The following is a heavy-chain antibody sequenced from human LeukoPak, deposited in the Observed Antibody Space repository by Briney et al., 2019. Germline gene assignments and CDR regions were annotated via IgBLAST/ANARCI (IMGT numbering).Heavy chain of an antibody. D-gene: IGHD5-18*01. CDR2: IRYDGSNK. V-gene: IGHV3-30*02. Sequence: GGSLRLSCAASGFTFSSYRMDWVRQAPGNGREGGAFIRYDGSNKYYADSVTGRFTISRDNSKNTLYLPMNSLRAEDTAVYYRANMAAGGYSYAIDYWGQGTLVTVSS. J-gene: IGHJ4*02. CDR1: GFTFSSYR. CDR3: ANMAAGGYSYAIDY.